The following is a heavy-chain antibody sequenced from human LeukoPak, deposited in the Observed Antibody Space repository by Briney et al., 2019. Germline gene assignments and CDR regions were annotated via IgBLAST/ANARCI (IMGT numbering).Heavy chain of an antibody. V-gene: IGHV3-21*01. CDR1: GFTLSSYS. J-gene: IGHJ4*02. D-gene: IGHD3-22*01. CDR2: ISSSSSYI. Sequence: GGSLRLSCAASGFTLSSYSMNWVRQPPGKGLEWVSSISSSSSYIHYTDSVKGRFTISRDNTKKSLYLQMNSLRAEDTAVYYCARDRYDRSGYYDYWGQGTLVTVSS. CDR3: ARDRYDRSGYYDY.